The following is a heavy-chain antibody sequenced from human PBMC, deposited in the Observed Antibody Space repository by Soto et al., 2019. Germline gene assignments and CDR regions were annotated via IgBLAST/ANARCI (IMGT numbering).Heavy chain of an antibody. CDR3: ARVPPGSGSSYYYYYYMDV. Sequence: GGSLRLSCAASGFTFSDYYMSWIRQAPGKGLEWVSYISSSGSTIYYADSVKGRFTISRDNAKNSLYLQMNSLRAEDTAVYYCARVPPGSGSSYYYYYYMDVWGKGTTVTVSS. D-gene: IGHD3-10*01. J-gene: IGHJ6*03. V-gene: IGHV3-11*01. CDR1: GFTFSDYY. CDR2: ISSSGSTI.